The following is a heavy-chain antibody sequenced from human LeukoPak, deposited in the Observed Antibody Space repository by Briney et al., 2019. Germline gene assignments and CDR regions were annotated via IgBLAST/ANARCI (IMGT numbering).Heavy chain of an antibody. J-gene: IGHJ6*03. V-gene: IGHV1-8*03. Sequence: PGASVKVSCKASGYTFTSHDINWVRQATGQGLEWMGWMNPNSGNTGYAQKFQGRVTITRNTSISTAYMELSSLRSEDTAVYYCARGVGPSHKVTFGVVIMYYYYYMDVWGKGTTVTVSS. CDR2: MNPNSGNT. D-gene: IGHD3-3*01. CDR3: ARGVGPSHKVTFGVVIMYYYYYMDV. CDR1: GYTFTSHD.